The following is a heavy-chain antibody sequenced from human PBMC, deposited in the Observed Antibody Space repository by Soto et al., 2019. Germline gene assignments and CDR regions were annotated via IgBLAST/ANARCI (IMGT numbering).Heavy chain of an antibody. Sequence: GGSLRLSCAASGFTFSGSAMHWVRQASGKGLEWVGRIRSKANSYATAYAASVKGRFTISRDDSKNTAYLQMNSLKTEDTAVYSCTRRRDPNCSGGSCYYYYGMDVWVQGTTVTVSS. J-gene: IGHJ6*02. CDR2: IRSKANSYAT. D-gene: IGHD2-15*01. CDR1: GFTFSGSA. V-gene: IGHV3-73*01. CDR3: TRRRDPNCSGGSCYYYYGMDV.